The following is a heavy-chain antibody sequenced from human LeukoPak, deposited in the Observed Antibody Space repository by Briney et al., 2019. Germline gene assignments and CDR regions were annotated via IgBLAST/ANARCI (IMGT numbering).Heavy chain of an antibody. CDR2: ISSSGTT. CDR3: AKDPGGGLDY. CDR1: GFTFSTYA. V-gene: IGHV3-23*01. J-gene: IGHJ4*02. Sequence: PGGSLRLSCAASGFTFSTYAMNWVRQAPGKGLEWVSGISSSGTTWYADSVKGRFTISRDNSKNTLYLQMDSRRAEDTAVYYWAKDPGGGLDYWGQGTLVTVSS. D-gene: IGHD3-10*01.